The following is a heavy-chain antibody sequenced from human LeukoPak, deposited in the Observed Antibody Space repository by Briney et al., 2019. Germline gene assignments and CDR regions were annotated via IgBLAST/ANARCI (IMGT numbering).Heavy chain of an antibody. V-gene: IGHV4-4*07. J-gene: IGHJ6*02. CDR3: ARECFSSICPYNNMDV. CDR2: IYSSGST. Sequence: SETMSLTCTVSGGSISSSYWTWIRQPAGKGLEWIGRIYSSGSTNYNPSLKSRLTMSVDTSRNQFSLKLNSVTAADTAVYYCARECFSSICPYNNMDVWGQGTTVTVSS. CDR1: GGSISSSY. D-gene: IGHD2-2*01.